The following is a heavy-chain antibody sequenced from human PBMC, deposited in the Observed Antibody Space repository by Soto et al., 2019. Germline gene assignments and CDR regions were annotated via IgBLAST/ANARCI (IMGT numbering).Heavy chain of an antibody. D-gene: IGHD3-3*01. CDR3: ARDWEFWRGYDPSGSYFDY. CDR1: GFTFSSYW. CDR2: IKQDGSEK. V-gene: IGHV3-7*01. J-gene: IGHJ4*02. Sequence: GSLRLSCAASGFTFSSYWMSWVRQAPGKGLEWVANIKQDGSEKYYVDSVKGRFTISRDNAKNSLYLQMNSLRAEDTAVYYRARDWEFWRGYDPSGSYFDYWGQGTLVTVSS.